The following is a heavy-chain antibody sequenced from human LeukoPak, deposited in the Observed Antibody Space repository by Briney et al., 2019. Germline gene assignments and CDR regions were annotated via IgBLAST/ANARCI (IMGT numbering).Heavy chain of an antibody. Sequence: SETLSLTCTVSGGSLSSYYWTWIRQPPGKGLEGIGYIYYTGSTSYNPSLKSRVTISVQTSKNQFSLKLSSVTAADTAVYYCARGLNRNDYGDYGYWGQGTLVTVSS. D-gene: IGHD4-17*01. CDR2: IYYTGST. V-gene: IGHV4-59*01. CDR1: GGSLSSYY. J-gene: IGHJ4*02. CDR3: ARGLNRNDYGDYGY.